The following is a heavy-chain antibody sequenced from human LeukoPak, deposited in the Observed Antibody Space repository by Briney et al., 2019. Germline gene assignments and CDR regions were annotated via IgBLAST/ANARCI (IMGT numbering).Heavy chain of an antibody. CDR1: GFTFSSYA. CDR2: ISGSGGST. D-gene: IGHD3-16*01. CDR3: ADVDGPSEYFHH. Sequence: GGSLRLSCAASGFTFSSYAMSWVRQAPGKGLEWVSAISGSGGSTYYTDSVKGRFTISRDNSKNTLYLQMNSLRADDTAVYFCADVDGPSEYFHHWGQAPWSPSPQ. J-gene: IGHJ1*01. V-gene: IGHV3-23*01.